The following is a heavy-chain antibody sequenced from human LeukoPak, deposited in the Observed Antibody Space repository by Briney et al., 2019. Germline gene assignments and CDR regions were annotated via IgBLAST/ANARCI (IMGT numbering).Heavy chain of an antibody. CDR3: ARDGGYSGYDADC. J-gene: IGHJ4*02. CDR2: ISDSGAM. Sequence: GGSLRLSCAASGFTFSAYSMKWVRQAPGKGLEWVSYISDSGAMYYADSVRGRFTISRENAQNSLFLQMNSLRAEDTAVYYCARDGGYSGYDADCWGQGTLVTVSS. D-gene: IGHD5-12*01. CDR1: GFTFSAYS. V-gene: IGHV3-48*01.